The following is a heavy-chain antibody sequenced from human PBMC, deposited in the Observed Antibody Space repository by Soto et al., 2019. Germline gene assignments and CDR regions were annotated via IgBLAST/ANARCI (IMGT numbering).Heavy chain of an antibody. V-gene: IGHV1-24*01. CDR1: GYTLTELS. J-gene: IGHJ4*02. CDR3: ATVLLGYFDY. Sequence: TSVKLTCKDSGYTLTELSMHWVRQAPGKGLEWMGGFDPEDGETIYAQKFQGRVTMTEDTSTDTAYMELSSLRSEDTAVYYCATVLLGYFDYWGQGTLVTVSS. CDR2: FDPEDGET. D-gene: IGHD7-27*01.